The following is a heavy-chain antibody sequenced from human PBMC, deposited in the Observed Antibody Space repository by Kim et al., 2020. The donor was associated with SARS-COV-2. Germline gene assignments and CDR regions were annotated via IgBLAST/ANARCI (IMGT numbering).Heavy chain of an antibody. V-gene: IGHV4-31*02. J-gene: IGHJ4*02. D-gene: IGHD3-22*01. Sequence: PSLKSRVTISVDTSKKQFSLKLSSVTAADTAVYYCARKNYDSSGYPYFDYWGQGTLVTVSS. CDR3: ARKNYDSSGYPYFDY.